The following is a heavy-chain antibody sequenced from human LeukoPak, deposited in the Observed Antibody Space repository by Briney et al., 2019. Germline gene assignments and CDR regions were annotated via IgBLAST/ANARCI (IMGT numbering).Heavy chain of an antibody. Sequence: GVSLRLSCAASGFTFSRYGMHWVRQGPGKGLEWVAVIWYDGSKKYYADSVKGRFTISRDNSKNTLYLQMNSLRAEDTAVYYCARDLRLGYYDSSFPDYWGQGTLVTVSS. D-gene: IGHD3-22*01. V-gene: IGHV3-33*01. CDR2: IWYDGSKK. CDR3: ARDLRLGYYDSSFPDY. CDR1: GFTFSRYG. J-gene: IGHJ4*02.